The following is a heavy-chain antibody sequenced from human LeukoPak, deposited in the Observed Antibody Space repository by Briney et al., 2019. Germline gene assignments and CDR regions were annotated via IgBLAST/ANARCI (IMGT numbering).Heavy chain of an antibody. CDR1: GVTLSTYA. Sequence: GGSLRLSCAASGVTLSTYAMSWARQAPGKGLEWVSAISGSGGSTYYADSVKGRFTISRDNSKNTLYLQMNSLRAEDTAVYYCAKDVFGWFDPWGQGTLVTVSS. V-gene: IGHV3-23*01. D-gene: IGHD3-16*01. CDR3: AKDVFGWFDP. J-gene: IGHJ5*02. CDR2: ISGSGGST.